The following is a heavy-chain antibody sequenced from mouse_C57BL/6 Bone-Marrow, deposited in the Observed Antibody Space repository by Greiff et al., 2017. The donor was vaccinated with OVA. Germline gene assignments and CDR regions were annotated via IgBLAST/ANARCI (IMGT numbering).Heavy chain of an antibody. V-gene: IGHV1-80*01. J-gene: IGHJ2*01. CDR3: ARTPFITPVDYFDY. D-gene: IGHD1-1*01. CDR2: IYPGDGDT. CDR1: GYAFSSYW. Sequence: QVQLQQSGAELVKPGASVKISCKASGYAFSSYWMNWVKQRPGKGLEWIGQIYPGDGDTNYNGKFKGKATLTADKSSSTAYMQLSSLTSEDSAVYFGARTPFITPVDYFDYWGQGTTLTVSS.